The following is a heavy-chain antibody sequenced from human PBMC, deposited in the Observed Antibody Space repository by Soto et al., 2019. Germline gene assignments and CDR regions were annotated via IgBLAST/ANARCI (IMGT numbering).Heavy chain of an antibody. CDR1: GFTFSSYS. D-gene: IGHD2-2*01. CDR3: ARSSVPAAMGYYYYYGMDV. V-gene: IGHV3-21*01. Sequence: GGSLRLSCAASGFTFSSYSMNWVRQAPGKGLEWVSSISSSSSYIYYADSVKGRFTISRDNAKNSLYLQMNSLRAEDTAVYYCARSSVPAAMGYYYYYGMDVWGQGTTVTVPS. J-gene: IGHJ6*02. CDR2: ISSSSSYI.